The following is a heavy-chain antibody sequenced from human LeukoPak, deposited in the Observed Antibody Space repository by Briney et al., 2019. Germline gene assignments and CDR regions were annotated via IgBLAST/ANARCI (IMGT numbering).Heavy chain of an antibody. CDR1: GFTFSSYG. J-gene: IGHJ4*02. CDR2: ISYDGSNK. V-gene: IGHV3-30*18. Sequence: GWSLRLSCAASGFTFSSYGMHWVRQAPGKGLEWVAVISYDGSNKYYADSVKGRFTISRDNSKNTLYLQMNSLRAEDTAVYYCAKGLIAACLTPFDYWGQGTLVTVSS. CDR3: AKGLIAACLTPFDY. D-gene: IGHD6-6*01.